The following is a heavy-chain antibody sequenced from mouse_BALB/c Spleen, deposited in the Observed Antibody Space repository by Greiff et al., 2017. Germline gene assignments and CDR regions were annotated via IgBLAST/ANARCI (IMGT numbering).Heavy chain of an antibody. Sequence: VQLQQSGAELVKPGASVKLSCTASGFNIKDTYMHWVKQRPEQGLEWIGRIDPANGNTKYDPKFQGKATITADTSSNTAYLQLSSLTSEDTAVYYCAMEYGNYVGFAYWGQGTLVTVSA. J-gene: IGHJ3*01. CDR3: AMEYGNYVGFAY. D-gene: IGHD2-10*02. V-gene: IGHV14-3*02. CDR1: GFNIKDTY. CDR2: IDPANGNT.